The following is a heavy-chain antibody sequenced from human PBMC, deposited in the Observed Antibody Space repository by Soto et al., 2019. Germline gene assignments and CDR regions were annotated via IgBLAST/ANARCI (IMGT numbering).Heavy chain of an antibody. Sequence: HPGGSLRLSCAASGFTFSSYSMNWVRQAPGKGLEWVSYISSSSSTIYYADSVKGRFTISRDNAKNSLYLQMNSLRDEDTAVYYCASLKQQRANLYYYGMDVWGQGTTVTVSS. D-gene: IGHD6-13*01. CDR3: ASLKQQRANLYYYGMDV. V-gene: IGHV3-48*02. CDR2: ISSSSSTI. CDR1: GFTFSSYS. J-gene: IGHJ6*02.